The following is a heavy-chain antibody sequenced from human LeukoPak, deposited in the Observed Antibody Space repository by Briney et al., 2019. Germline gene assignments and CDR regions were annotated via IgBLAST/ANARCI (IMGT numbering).Heavy chain of an antibody. CDR1: GGSISPYY. CDR2: IYYSGTT. J-gene: IGHJ4*02. D-gene: IGHD2-15*01. CDR3: ARDRASAGGFDY. V-gene: IGHV4-59*01. Sequence: PSETLSLTCSVSGGSISPYYWSWIRQPPGKGLEWIGYIYYSGTTNYNPSLQSRVTISVATSKNQFSLKLSSVTAADMALYYCARDRASAGGFDYWGQGTLVTVSS.